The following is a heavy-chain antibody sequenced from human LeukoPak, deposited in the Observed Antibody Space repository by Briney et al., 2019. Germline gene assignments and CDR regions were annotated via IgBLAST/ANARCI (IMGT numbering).Heavy chain of an antibody. J-gene: IGHJ4*02. CDR3: ARQAAGMPPHNVPGFDY. D-gene: IGHD6-13*01. CDR2: IYYSGST. Sequence: SETLSLTCTVSGGSISSSSYYWGWIRQPPGKGLEWIGSIYYSGSTYYNPSLKSRVTISVDTSKNQFSLKLSSVTAADTAVYYCARQAAGMPPHNVPGFDYWGQGTLVTVSS. V-gene: IGHV4-39*01. CDR1: GGSISSSSYY.